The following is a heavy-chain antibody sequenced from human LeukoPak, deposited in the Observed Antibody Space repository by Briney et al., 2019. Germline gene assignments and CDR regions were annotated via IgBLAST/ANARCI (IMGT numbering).Heavy chain of an antibody. CDR2: ISGSAGST. Sequence: GGSLRLSCAASGFTFSHYGMSWVRQAPGKGLEWVSGISGSAGSTNYADSVKGRFTISRDNAKNSLYLQMNSLRAEDTAVYYCARDPRTGRIKPDYYYYYMDVWGKGTTVTVSS. V-gene: IGHV3-23*01. J-gene: IGHJ6*03. CDR3: ARDPRTGRIKPDYYYYYMDV. D-gene: IGHD5-18*01. CDR1: GFTFSHYG.